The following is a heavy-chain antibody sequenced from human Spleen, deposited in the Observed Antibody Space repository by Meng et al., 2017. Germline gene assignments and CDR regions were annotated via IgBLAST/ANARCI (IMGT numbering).Heavy chain of an antibody. CDR3: AKEGMVWCGNPHYFNF. J-gene: IGHJ4*02. D-gene: IGHD4-23*01. Sequence: GESPKIPCAASGFTFSDYPMNWVRQAPGKGLEWVSRISGSGGNTFYADSVKGRFTIFRDNSKNTLYLQMNSLRVEDTAVYFCAKEGMVWCGNPHYFNFWGQGMLVTVSS. CDR1: GFTFSDYP. CDR2: ISGSGGNT. V-gene: IGHV3-23*01.